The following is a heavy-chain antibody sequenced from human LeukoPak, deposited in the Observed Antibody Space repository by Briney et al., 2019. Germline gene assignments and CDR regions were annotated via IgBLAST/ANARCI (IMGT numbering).Heavy chain of an antibody. CDR3: ARPLLSYTTKPSDY. D-gene: IGHD2-2*02. J-gene: IGHJ4*02. CDR2: INPSGGST. V-gene: IGHV1-46*01. Sequence: ASVKVSCKASGYTFTSYYMHWVRQAPGQGLEWMGIINPSGGSTTYAQKFQGRVTMTRDTSTSTVFMELRSLRSEDTAVYYCARPLLSYTTKPSDYWGQGTLVTVSS. CDR1: GYTFTSYY.